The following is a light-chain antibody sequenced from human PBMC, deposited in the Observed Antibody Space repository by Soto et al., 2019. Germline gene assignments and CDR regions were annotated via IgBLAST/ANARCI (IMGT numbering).Light chain of an antibody. CDR3: QQLNSSAWP. J-gene: IGKJ1*01. V-gene: IGKV1-9*01. CDR2: AAS. CDR1: QDISSY. Sequence: DIQLTQSPSFLSASVGDRVTITCRASQDISSYLAWYQQKPGKAPKLLIYAASTLQSGVPSRFSGSGSGTEFTLTISSLQPEDFATYYCQQLNSSAWPFGQGTKVEIK.